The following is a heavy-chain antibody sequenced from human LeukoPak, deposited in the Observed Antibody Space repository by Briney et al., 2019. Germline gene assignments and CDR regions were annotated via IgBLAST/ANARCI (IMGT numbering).Heavy chain of an antibody. Sequence: GGSLRLSCAASGFTFSTYAMSWVRQAPGKGLEWVSAISGSGGSTYYADSVKGRFTISRDNGRNSLYLQMNDLRAEDTGVYFCARDARSHCGTDACYGPYFDYWGQGSVVTVSS. CDR2: ISGSGGST. CDR3: ARDARSHCGTDACYGPYFDY. V-gene: IGHV3-23*01. D-gene: IGHD2-2*01. CDR1: GFTFSTYA. J-gene: IGHJ4*02.